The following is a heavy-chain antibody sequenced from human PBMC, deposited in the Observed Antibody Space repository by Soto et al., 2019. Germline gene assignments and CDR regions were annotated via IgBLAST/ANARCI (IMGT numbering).Heavy chain of an antibody. CDR1: GGPFSSGGYY. Sequence: QVQLQESGPGLVKPSQTLSLTCTVSGGPFSSGGYYWSWIRQEPRKGLEWIGYIYQNGDTSYNPSLKSRVTISADTSKTQFSLKLSSVTAADTAVYYCARGDSTVSSVFDYWGQGMLVTVSS. CDR3: ARGDSTVSSVFDY. V-gene: IGHV4-31*03. J-gene: IGHJ4*02. D-gene: IGHD4-17*01. CDR2: IYQNGDT.